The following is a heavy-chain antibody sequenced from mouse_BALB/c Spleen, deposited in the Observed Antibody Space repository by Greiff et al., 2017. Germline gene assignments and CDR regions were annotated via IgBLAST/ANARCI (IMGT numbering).Heavy chain of an antibody. V-gene: IGHV5-17*02. D-gene: IGHD2-3*01. Sequence: EVQVVESGGGLVQPGGSRKLSCAASGFTFSSFGMHWVRQAPEKGLEWVAYISSGSSTIYYADTVKGRFTISRDNPKNTLFLQMTSLRSEDTAMYYCARWGYDGYYFYAMDYWGQGTSVTVSS. CDR3: ARWGYDGYYFYAMDY. CDR2: ISSGSSTI. J-gene: IGHJ4*01. CDR1: GFTFSSFG.